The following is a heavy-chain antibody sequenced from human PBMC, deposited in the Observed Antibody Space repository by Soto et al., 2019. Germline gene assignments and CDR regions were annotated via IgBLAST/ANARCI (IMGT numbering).Heavy chain of an antibody. CDR2: ISGSGGST. CDR3: AKDSSSGSYFDY. D-gene: IGHD3-10*01. V-gene: IGHV3-23*01. CDR1: GFTFSSYA. J-gene: IGHJ4*02. Sequence: GGSLRLCCAACGFTFSSYAMSWVRQAPGKGLEWVSAISGSGGSTYYADSVKGRFTISRDNSKNTLYLQMNSLRAEDTAVYYCAKDSSSGSYFDYWGQGTLVTVSS.